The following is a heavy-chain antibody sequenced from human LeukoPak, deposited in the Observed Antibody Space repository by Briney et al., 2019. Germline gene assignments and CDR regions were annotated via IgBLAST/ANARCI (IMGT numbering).Heavy chain of an antibody. D-gene: IGHD4-17*01. CDR2: IYPNSGGT. CDR3: ARGIDYGANWLDP. Sequence: ASVKVSCKASGYTFTGYHMHWVRQAPGQGLEWMGWIYPNSGGTIYAQKFQGRVTMTRDTSISTAYMELTRLGSDDTAMYYCARGIDYGANWLDPWGQGTLVTVSS. J-gene: IGHJ5*02. V-gene: IGHV1-2*02. CDR1: GYTFTGYH.